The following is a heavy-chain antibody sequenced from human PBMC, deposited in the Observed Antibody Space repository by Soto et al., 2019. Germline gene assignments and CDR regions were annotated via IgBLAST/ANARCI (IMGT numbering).Heavy chain of an antibody. CDR2: ISSSGSTI. CDR3: ARDLRGRGAVYYDSSGST. CDR1: GFTFSSYE. D-gene: IGHD3-22*01. Sequence: EVQLVESGGGLVQPGGSLRLSCAASGFTFSSYEMNWVRQAPGKGLEWVSYISSSGSTIYYADSVKGRFTISRDNAKNSLYLQMNSLRAEDTAVYYCARDLRGRGAVYYDSSGSTWGQGTLVTVSS. V-gene: IGHV3-48*03. J-gene: IGHJ4*02.